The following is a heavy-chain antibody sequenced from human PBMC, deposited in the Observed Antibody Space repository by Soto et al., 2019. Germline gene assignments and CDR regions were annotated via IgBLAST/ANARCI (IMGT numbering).Heavy chain of an antibody. CDR3: AREGNLGRWLQPFDF. CDR2: IHYNGNT. J-gene: IGHJ4*02. CDR1: GDSISAYS. D-gene: IGHD5-12*01. Sequence: SSETLSLTCTVSGDSISAYSWSWVRQPPGKGLEWIGNIHYNGNTKYNPSLKSRVTMSVDTSKNQFSLKLISVTAADTAKYFCAREGNLGRWLQPFDFWGQGTLVTVSS. V-gene: IGHV4-59*01.